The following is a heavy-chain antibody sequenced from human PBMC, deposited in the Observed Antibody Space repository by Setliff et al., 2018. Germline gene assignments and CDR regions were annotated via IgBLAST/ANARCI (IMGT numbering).Heavy chain of an antibody. D-gene: IGHD3-3*01. V-gene: IGHV4-39*07. CDR1: GGSISSSSYY. CDR3: ARGPNFWSGYSDY. CDR2: INHSGST. Sequence: SETLSLTCTVSGGSISSSSYYWGWIRQPPGKGLEWIGEINHSGSTNYNPSLKSRVTISVDTSKNQFSLKLSSVTAADTAVYYCARGPNFWSGYSDYWGQGTLVTVSS. J-gene: IGHJ4*02.